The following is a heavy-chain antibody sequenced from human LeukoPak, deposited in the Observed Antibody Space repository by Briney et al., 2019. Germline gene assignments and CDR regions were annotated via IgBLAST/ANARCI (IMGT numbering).Heavy chain of an antibody. D-gene: IGHD6-13*01. CDR1: GYTFTSYD. CDR3: ATASPYSSSWYDNWFDP. V-gene: IGHV1-8*01. Sequence: GASVKVSCKASGYTFTSYDINWVRQATGQGLEWMGWMNPNSGNTGYAQKFQGRVTMTRNISISTAYMELSSLRSEDTAVYYCATASPYSSSWYDNWFDPWGQGTLVTVSS. J-gene: IGHJ5*02. CDR2: MNPNSGNT.